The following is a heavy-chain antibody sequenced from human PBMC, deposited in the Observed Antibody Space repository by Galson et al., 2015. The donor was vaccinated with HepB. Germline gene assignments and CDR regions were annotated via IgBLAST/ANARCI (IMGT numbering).Heavy chain of an antibody. CDR1: GFTFNEYT. J-gene: IGHJ5*02. V-gene: IGHV3-21*06. CDR3: TREYRPGFGSGTFYPTWFDP. D-gene: IGHD3-10*01. CDR2: ISSSGAYI. Sequence: SLRLSCAASGFTFNEYTMNWVRQAPEKGLEWVSSISSSGAYIYYADSVKGRFTVSRDNAKNSLYLHMNNLRAEDTAVYYCTREYRPGFGSGTFYPTWFDPWGQGTLVTVSS.